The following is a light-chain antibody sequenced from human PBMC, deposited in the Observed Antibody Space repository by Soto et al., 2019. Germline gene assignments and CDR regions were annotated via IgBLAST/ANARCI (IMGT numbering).Light chain of an antibody. CDR2: WAS. CDR1: QSVLYSSNNKNY. CDR3: QQYYSPPLT. J-gene: IGKJ4*01. Sequence: DIVMTQSPDSLAVSLGERATINCKSSQSVLYSSNNKNYLAWYQQKPGQPPKLLIYWASTRESGVPDRFSGSGSGTDFTLNSSSLQAEDVAVYYCQQYYSPPLTLGGGTKVAIK. V-gene: IGKV4-1*01.